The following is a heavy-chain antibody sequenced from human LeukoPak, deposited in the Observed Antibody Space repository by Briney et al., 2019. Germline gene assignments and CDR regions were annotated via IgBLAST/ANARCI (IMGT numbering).Heavy chain of an antibody. Sequence: PSETLSPTCTVSGGSISSSSYYWGWIRQPPGKGLEWIGSIYYSGSTYYNPSLKSRVTISVDTSKNQFSLKLSSVTAADTAVYYCAREFRSDFWSGYYLDYWGQGTLVTVSS. V-gene: IGHV4-39*02. CDR3: AREFRSDFWSGYYLDY. CDR1: GGSISSSSYY. D-gene: IGHD3-3*01. J-gene: IGHJ4*02. CDR2: IYYSGST.